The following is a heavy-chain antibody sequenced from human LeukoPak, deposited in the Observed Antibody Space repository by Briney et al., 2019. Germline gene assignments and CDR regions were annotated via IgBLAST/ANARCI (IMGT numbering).Heavy chain of an antibody. D-gene: IGHD2-2*01. Sequence: GGSLRLSCAVSGFTFSSYWMSWVRQAPGRGLEWVANIKQDGSEKYYVDSVKGRFTISRDNTKNSLYLQMNSLRAEDTAVYYCARDSTGYWGQGTLVTVSS. CDR2: IKQDGSEK. V-gene: IGHV3-7*03. J-gene: IGHJ4*02. CDR1: GFTFSSYW. CDR3: ARDSTGY.